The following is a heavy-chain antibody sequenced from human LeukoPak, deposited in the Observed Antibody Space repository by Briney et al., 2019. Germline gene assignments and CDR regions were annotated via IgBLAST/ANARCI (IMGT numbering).Heavy chain of an antibody. CDR3: ASRGSPGYCSSTSCYVGDWFDP. Sequence: VKPSETLSLTCTVSGGSISSSSYYWGWIRQPPGKGLEWIGSIYYSGSTYYNPSLKSRVTISVDTSKNQFSLKLSSVTAADTVVYYCASRGSPGYCSSTSCYVGDWFDPWGQGTLVTVSS. V-gene: IGHV4-39*01. CDR2: IYYSGST. CDR1: GGSISSSSYY. J-gene: IGHJ5*02. D-gene: IGHD2-2*01.